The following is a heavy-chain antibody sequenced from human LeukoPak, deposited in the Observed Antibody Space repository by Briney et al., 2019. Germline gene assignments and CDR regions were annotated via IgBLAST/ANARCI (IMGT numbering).Heavy chain of an antibody. Sequence: PGGSLRLSCAASGFTFSSYAMSWVRQAPGKGLEWVSAISGSGGSTYYADSVKGRFTISRDNSKNTLYLQMNSLRAGDTAVYYCARGYPYGGNSGYYFDYWGQGTLVTVSS. D-gene: IGHD4-23*01. CDR2: ISGSGGST. CDR1: GFTFSSYA. CDR3: ARGYPYGGNSGYYFDY. V-gene: IGHV3-23*01. J-gene: IGHJ4*02.